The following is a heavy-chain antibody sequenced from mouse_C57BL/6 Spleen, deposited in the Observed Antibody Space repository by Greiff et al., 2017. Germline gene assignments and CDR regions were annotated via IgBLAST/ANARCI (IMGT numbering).Heavy chain of an antibody. CDR2: IYPGSGST. V-gene: IGHV1-55*01. CDR1: GYTFTSYW. J-gene: IGHJ2*01. Sequence: LQQSGAELVKPGASVKMSCKASGYTFTSYWITWVKQRPGQGLEWIGDIYPGSGSTNYNEKFKSKATLTVDTSSSTAYMQLSSLTSEDSAVYYCARDNGYFDYWGQGTTLTVSS. CDR3: ARDNGYFDY. D-gene: IGHD6-1*01.